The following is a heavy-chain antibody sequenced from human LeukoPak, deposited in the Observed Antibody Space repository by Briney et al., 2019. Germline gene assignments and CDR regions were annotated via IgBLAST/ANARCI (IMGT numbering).Heavy chain of an antibody. CDR3: AKDIVVVPAAPDY. D-gene: IGHD2-2*01. CDR1: GFTFSSYA. V-gene: IGHV3-23*01. CDR2: ITGSGGGT. J-gene: IGHJ4*02. Sequence: GGSLRLSCAASGFTFSSYAMSWVRQAPGKGLEWISAITGSGGGTYYADSVKGRFTISRDNSKNTLYRQMNSLRAEDTAVYYCAKDIVVVPAAPDYWGQGTLVTVSS.